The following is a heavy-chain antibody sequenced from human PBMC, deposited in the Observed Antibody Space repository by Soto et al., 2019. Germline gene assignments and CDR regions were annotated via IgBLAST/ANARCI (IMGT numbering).Heavy chain of an antibody. J-gene: IGHJ2*01. CDR3: AKSGQQWLVRWYFDL. V-gene: IGHV3-23*01. D-gene: IGHD6-19*01. CDR1: GFTFSSYA. Sequence: EVQLLESGGGLVQPGGSLRLSCAASGFTFSSYAMSWVRQAPGKGLEWVSAISGSGGSTYYADSVKGRFTISRDNSKNTLYLQMNSRRAEDTAVYYCAKSGQQWLVRWYFDLWGRGTLVTVSS. CDR2: ISGSGGST.